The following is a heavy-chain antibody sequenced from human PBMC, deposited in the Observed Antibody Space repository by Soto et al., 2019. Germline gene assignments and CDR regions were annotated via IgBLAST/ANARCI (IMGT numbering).Heavy chain of an antibody. J-gene: IGHJ6*02. CDR2: INPSGTST. CDR1: GFIFTNYY. Sequence: GASVKVSCKASGFIFTNYYMHWVRQAPGHGLEWMGVINPSGTSTTYAQSFQGRVIMTRDTSTTTVSMELSSLGYDDTAVYFCARGDSMIDVAPGGMDVWGQGTTVTVSS. D-gene: IGHD3-22*01. V-gene: IGHV1-46*01. CDR3: ARGDSMIDVAPGGMDV.